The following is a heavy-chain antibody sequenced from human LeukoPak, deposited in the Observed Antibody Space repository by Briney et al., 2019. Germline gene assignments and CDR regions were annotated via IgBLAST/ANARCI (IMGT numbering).Heavy chain of an antibody. D-gene: IGHD3-10*01. J-gene: IGHJ4*02. CDR1: GLTFSSYA. CDR2: IIPILGIA. V-gene: IGHV1-69*04. Sequence: KPGGFLRLSCAASGLTFSSYAISCVRQAPGQGLEWMGRIIPILGIANYAQKFQGRVAITADKSTSTAYMELSSLRSEDTAVCYCARALYGSAHEYFDYWGQGTLVTVSS. CDR3: ARALYGSAHEYFDY.